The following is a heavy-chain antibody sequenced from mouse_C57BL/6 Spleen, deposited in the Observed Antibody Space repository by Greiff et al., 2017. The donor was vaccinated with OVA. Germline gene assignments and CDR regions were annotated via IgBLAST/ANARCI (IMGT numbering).Heavy chain of an antibody. Sequence: QVQLQQSGAELVRPGASVTLSCKASGYTFTDYEMHWVKQTPVHGLEWIGAIDPETGGTAYNQKFKGKAILTAYKSSSTAYMDLRSLTSEDSAVYYCTRWDTTVVDYWGQGTTLTVSS. D-gene: IGHD1-1*01. CDR1: GYTFTDYE. CDR3: TRWDTTVVDY. J-gene: IGHJ2*01. V-gene: IGHV1-15*01. CDR2: IDPETGGT.